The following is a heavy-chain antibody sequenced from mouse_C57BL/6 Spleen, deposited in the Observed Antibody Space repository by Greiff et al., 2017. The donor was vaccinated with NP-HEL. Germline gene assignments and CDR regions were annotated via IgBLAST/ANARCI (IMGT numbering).Heavy chain of an antibody. D-gene: IGHD2-3*01. CDR2: INPSSGYT. CDR1: GYTFTSYT. CDR3: ARVGDDYSLDY. J-gene: IGHJ2*01. Sequence: LVESGAELARPGASVKMSCKASGYTFTSYTMHWVKQRPGQGLEWIGYINPSSGYTKYNQKFKDKATLTADKSSSTAYMQLSSLASEDSAVYYCARVGDDYSLDYWGQGTTLTVSS. V-gene: IGHV1-4*01.